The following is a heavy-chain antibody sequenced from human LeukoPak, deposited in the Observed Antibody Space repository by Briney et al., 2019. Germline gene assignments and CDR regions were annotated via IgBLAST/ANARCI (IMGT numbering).Heavy chain of an antibody. J-gene: IGHJ5*02. CDR2: INPKNGYT. V-gene: IGHV1-2*02. Sequence: ASVKVSCKASGYTFTHYFIHWVRQAPGQGLEWMGCINPKNGYTKYAQSFQGRVTMTRDTSINTVYMELRRLRSDDTAVYYCTRDEAVYTGGWKQTNWFDPWGQGTLVSVSS. CDR1: GYTFTHYF. CDR3: TRDEAVYTGGWKQTNWFDP. D-gene: IGHD6-19*01.